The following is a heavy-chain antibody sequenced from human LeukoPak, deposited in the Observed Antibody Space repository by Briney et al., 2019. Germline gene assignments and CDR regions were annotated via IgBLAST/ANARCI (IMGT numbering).Heavy chain of an antibody. J-gene: IGHJ4*02. Sequence: SVKVSCKASGGTFSSYAISWVRQAPGQGLEWMGGIIPIFGTANYAQKFQGRVTITADESTSTAYMELSSLRSEDTAVYYCASPADYYDSSGYYPLDYWGQGTLVTVSS. CDR2: IIPIFGTA. D-gene: IGHD3-22*01. CDR3: ASPADYYDSSGYYPLDY. CDR1: GGTFSSYA. V-gene: IGHV1-69*01.